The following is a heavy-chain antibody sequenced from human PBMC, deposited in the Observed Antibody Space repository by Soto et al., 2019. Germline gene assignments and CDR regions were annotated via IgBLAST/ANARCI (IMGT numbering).Heavy chain of an antibody. V-gene: IGHV4-31*03. CDR1: GGSISSGGYY. CDR2: IYYSGST. Sequence: QVQLQESGPGLVKPSQTLSLTCTVSGGSISSGGYYWSWIRQHPGKGLEWIGYIYYSGSTYYNPSLKSRVTISVDTSKNQFFLKLSSVTAADTAVYYCARVNGVIVPVDAFDIWGQGTMVTVSS. J-gene: IGHJ3*02. CDR3: ARVNGVIVPVDAFDI. D-gene: IGHD3-16*02.